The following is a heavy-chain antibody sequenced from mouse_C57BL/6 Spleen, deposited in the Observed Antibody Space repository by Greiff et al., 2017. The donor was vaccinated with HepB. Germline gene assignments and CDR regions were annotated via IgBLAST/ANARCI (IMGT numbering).Heavy chain of an antibody. V-gene: IGHV1-82*01. Sequence: QVQLQQSGPELVKPGASVKISCKASGYAFSSSWMNWVKQRPGKGLEWIGRIYPGDGDTNYNGKFKGKATLTADKSSSTAYMQLSSLTSEDSAVYFCARAGSGPYYAMDYWGQGTSVTVSS. J-gene: IGHJ4*01. D-gene: IGHD3-2*02. CDR3: ARAGSGPYYAMDY. CDR2: IYPGDGDT. CDR1: GYAFSSSW.